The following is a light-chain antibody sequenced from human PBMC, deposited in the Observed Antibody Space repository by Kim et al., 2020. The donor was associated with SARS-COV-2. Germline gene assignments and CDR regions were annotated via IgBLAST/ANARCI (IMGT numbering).Light chain of an antibody. J-gene: IGKJ4*01. CDR2: DTS. Sequence: EILLTQSPATLSLSPGERATLSCRASQNIGTYLAWYNQKPGQAPRLLIYDTSNRATDIPARFSGSGSGTDFTFTISSLEAEDFAVYCCKLRSKRARALTFGGGTKVDIK. V-gene: IGKV3-11*01. CDR3: KLRSKRARALT. CDR1: QNIGTY.